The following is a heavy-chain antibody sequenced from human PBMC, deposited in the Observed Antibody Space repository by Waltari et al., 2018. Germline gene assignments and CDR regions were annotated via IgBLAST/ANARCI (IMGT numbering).Heavy chain of an antibody. D-gene: IGHD6-19*01. V-gene: IGHV1-2*02. CDR1: GYTFTGYY. CDR2: INPNSGGT. Sequence: QVQLVQSGAEVKKPGDSVKVSCKASGYTFTGYYIHWVRQAPGQGLEWMGWINPNSGGTNYAQKFQGRVTMTRDTSISTAYMELSRLRSDDTAVYYCARPVAGTENWFDPWGQGTLVTVSS. CDR3: ARPVAGTENWFDP. J-gene: IGHJ5*02.